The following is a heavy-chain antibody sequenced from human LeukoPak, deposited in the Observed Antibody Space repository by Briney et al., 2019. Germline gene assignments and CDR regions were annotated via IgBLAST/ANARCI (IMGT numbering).Heavy chain of an antibody. CDR2: IYTSGST. CDR1: GGSIRIYF. J-gene: IGHJ4*02. Sequence: SETLSLTCSVSGGSIRIYFWSWIRQPAGKGLEWIGRIYTSGSTDYNPSLRSRVTMSVDTSRNQFSLRLTSMTAADTAVYYCARESKSYDGSGFYHDYWGQGTLVAVSS. D-gene: IGHD3-22*01. V-gene: IGHV4-4*07. CDR3: ARESKSYDGSGFYHDY.